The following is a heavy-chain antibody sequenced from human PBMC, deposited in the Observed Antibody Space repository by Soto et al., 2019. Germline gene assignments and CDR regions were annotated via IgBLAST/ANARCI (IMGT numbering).Heavy chain of an antibody. CDR1: GFTFSSYS. CDR2: ISSSSSTI. D-gene: IGHD3-10*01. CDR3: ARSPDITITMVRGAKGWFGP. Sequence: GGSLRLSCAASGFTFSSYSMNWVRQAPGKGLEWVSYISSSSSTIYYADSVKGRFTISRDNAKNSLYLQMNSLRAEDTAVYYCARSPDITITMVRGAKGWFGPWGQGTLVTVSS. J-gene: IGHJ5*02. V-gene: IGHV3-48*01.